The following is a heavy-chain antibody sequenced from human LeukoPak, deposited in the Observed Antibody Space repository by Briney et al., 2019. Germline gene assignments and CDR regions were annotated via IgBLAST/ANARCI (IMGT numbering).Heavy chain of an antibody. D-gene: IGHD3-10*01. J-gene: IGHJ4*02. CDR2: IYTSGST. Sequence: KPSETLSLTCTVSGGSISSYYWSWIRQPAGKGLEWIGRIYTSGSTNYNPSLKSRVTMSVDTSKNQFSLKLSSVTAADTAVYYCARDQLLWFGELLSLDYWGQGTLVTVSS. V-gene: IGHV4-4*07. CDR3: ARDQLLWFGELLSLDY. CDR1: GGSISSYY.